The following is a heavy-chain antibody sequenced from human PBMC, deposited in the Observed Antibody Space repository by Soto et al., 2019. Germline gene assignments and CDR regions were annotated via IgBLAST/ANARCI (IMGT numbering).Heavy chain of an antibody. V-gene: IGHV3-15*07. CDR1: GFTFSNAW. D-gene: IGHD3-22*01. CDR3: TTEPPYYYVSSAIDY. J-gene: IGHJ4*02. Sequence: EVQLVESGGGLVKPGGSLRLSCAASGFTFSNAWMNWVRQAPGKGLEWVGRIKSKTDGGTTDYAAPVKGRFTISRDDSKNTLYLQMNSLKTEDTAVYYCTTEPPYYYVSSAIDYWGQGTLVTVSS. CDR2: IKSKTDGGTT.